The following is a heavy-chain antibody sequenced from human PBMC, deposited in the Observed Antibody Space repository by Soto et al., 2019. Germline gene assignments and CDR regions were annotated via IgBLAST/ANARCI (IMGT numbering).Heavy chain of an antibody. J-gene: IGHJ3*02. Sequence: LVKVSCKASGGTFSSYAISWVRQAPGQGLEWMGGIIPIFGTANYAQKFQERVTITRDMSTSTDYMEPSSLRSEDTAVYYCAADTHYYHSSGYFTPPDAFDIWGQGTMVTVSS. V-gene: IGHV1-69*05. CDR2: IIPIFGTA. D-gene: IGHD3-22*01. CDR3: AADTHYYHSSGYFTPPDAFDI. CDR1: GGTFSSYA.